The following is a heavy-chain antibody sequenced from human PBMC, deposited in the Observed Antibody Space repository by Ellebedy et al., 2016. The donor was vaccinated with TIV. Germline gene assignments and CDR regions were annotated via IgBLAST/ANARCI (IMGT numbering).Heavy chain of an antibody. CDR3: VRGGGALDF. Sequence: GGSLRLSXAASGFTFSGYWMSWVRQAPGKGLEWVANIKSDGSDKYYVDSVKGRFTISRDNAKNSLYLQISSLRAEDTAVYYCVRGGGALDFWGQGTLVTVSS. V-gene: IGHV3-7*01. D-gene: IGHD3-16*01. J-gene: IGHJ4*02. CDR1: GFTFSGYW. CDR2: IKSDGSDK.